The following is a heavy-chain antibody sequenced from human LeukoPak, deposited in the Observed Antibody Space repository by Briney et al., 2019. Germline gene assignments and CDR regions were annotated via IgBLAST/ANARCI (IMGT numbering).Heavy chain of an antibody. Sequence: PGGSLRLSCAASGFSFSSYWMSWVRQAPGKGLEWVANIQHDGSEQYYVDSVKGRFTISRDNTKKSLFLQINSLRAEDTAVYYCARSYGSDFVGMDVWGKGTTVTISS. J-gene: IGHJ6*03. CDR3: ARSYGSDFVGMDV. D-gene: IGHD3-10*01. CDR1: GFSFSSYW. CDR2: IQHDGSEQ. V-gene: IGHV3-7*01.